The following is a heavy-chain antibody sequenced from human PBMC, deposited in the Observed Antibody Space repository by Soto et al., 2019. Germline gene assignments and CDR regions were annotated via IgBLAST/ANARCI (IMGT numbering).Heavy chain of an antibody. J-gene: IGHJ6*02. V-gene: IGHV3-48*01. CDR1: GFTFRSYS. D-gene: IGHD3-10*01. CDR2: ISSSSSAI. CDR3: AREYYYAMDV. Sequence: PGGSLRLSCAASGFTFRSYSMNWVRQAPGKGLEWVSYISSSSSAIYHADSVKGRFTISRDNAKNSLSLQMNSLRAEDTAVYFCAREYYYAMDVWGQGTTVTVSS.